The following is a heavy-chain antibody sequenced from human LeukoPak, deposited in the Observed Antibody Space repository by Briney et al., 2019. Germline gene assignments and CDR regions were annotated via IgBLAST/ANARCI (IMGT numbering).Heavy chain of an antibody. J-gene: IGHJ4*02. CDR2: ISVYNGNT. CDR1: GYTFTIYG. CDR3: ARDREAAGQKLTDY. D-gene: IGHD6-13*01. Sequence: ASVKVSCTASGYTFTIYGITWVRQAPGQGLEWMGWISVYNGNTNYAQKLQGRVTMTTDTSTSTAYMELRSLRSDDTAIYYCARDREAAGQKLTDYWGQGTLVTVSS. V-gene: IGHV1-18*01.